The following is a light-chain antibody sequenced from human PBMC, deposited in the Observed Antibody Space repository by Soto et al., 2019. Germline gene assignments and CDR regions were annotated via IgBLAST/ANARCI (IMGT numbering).Light chain of an antibody. CDR3: CSYAGTYTLVV. Sequence: QSALTQPRSVSGSPGQSVAISCAGTSSDVGGYNYVSWYQQHPGKAPKLIIYDVTQRPSGVPDRFSGSKSGNTASLTISGLQTDDEADYYCCSYAGTYTLVVFGGGTKLTVL. CDR1: SSDVGGYNY. CDR2: DVT. J-gene: IGLJ2*01. V-gene: IGLV2-11*01.